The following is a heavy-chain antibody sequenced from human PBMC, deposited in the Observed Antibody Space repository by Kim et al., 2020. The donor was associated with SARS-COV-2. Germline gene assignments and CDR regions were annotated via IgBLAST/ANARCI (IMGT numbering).Heavy chain of an antibody. CDR1: GYSFTNYW. Sequence: GESLKISCKGSGYSFTNYWIGWVHQMPGKGLEWMGIIYPSDSDTRYSPSFQGQVTISADQPIKTAHLQWSSLKASDTAMYYCAGRSSGWSGGFDYWGPGTLVTVSS. V-gene: IGHV5-51*07. D-gene: IGHD6-13*01. CDR3: AGRSSGWSGGFDY. CDR2: IYPSDSDT. J-gene: IGHJ4*02.